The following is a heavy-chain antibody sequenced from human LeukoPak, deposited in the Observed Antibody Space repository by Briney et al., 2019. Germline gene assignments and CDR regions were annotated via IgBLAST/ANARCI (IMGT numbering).Heavy chain of an antibody. V-gene: IGHV3-43D*03. J-gene: IGHJ4*02. Sequence: PGGSLRLSCAASGFTFDDYAMHWVRQAPGKGLEWVSLISWDGGSTYYADSVKGRFTISRDNSKNSLYLQMNSLRAEDTALYYCAKATIRWVATIHHFDHWGQGTLVTVSS. CDR2: ISWDGGST. D-gene: IGHD5-24*01. CDR1: GFTFDDYA. CDR3: AKATIRWVATIHHFDH.